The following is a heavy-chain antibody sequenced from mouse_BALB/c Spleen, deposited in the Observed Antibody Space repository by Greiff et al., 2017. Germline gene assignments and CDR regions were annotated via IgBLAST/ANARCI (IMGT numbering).Heavy chain of an antibody. CDR3: ARDPLYYGRAWYFDV. CDR2: IRNKANGYTT. J-gene: IGHJ1*01. D-gene: IGHD1-1*01. CDR1: GFTFTDYY. V-gene: IGHV7-3*02. Sequence: DVKLQESGGGLVQPGGSLRLSCATSGFTFTDYYMSWVRQPPGKALEWLGFIRNKANGYTTEYSASVKGRFTISRDNSQSILYLQMNTLRAEDSATYYCARDPLYYGRAWYFDVWGAGTTVTVSS.